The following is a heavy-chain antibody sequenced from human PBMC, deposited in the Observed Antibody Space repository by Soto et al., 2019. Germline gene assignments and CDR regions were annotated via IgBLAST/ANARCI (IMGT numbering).Heavy chain of an antibody. V-gene: IGHV4-34*01. J-gene: IGHJ4*02. D-gene: IGHD6-13*01. CDR2: INHSGST. Sequence: SETLSLTCAVYGGSFSGYYWSWIRQPPGKGLEWIGEINHSGSTNYNPSLKSRVTISVDTSKNQFSLKLSSVTASDTAMYYCARHKSFGYSSSWPLDYWGQGTLVTVSS. CDR1: GGSFSGYY. CDR3: ARHKSFGYSSSWPLDY.